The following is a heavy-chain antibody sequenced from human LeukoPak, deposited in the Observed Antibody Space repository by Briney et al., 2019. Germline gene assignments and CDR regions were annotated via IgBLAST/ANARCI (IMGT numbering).Heavy chain of an antibody. V-gene: IGHV4-4*09. CDR1: GVSIFSYY. CDR3: ATGRSIRYFDY. Sequence: SETLSLTCTVSGVSIFSYYWNWIRQPPGQGLEWIGYTHCSGTTKYNPALESRVTISVDTSKSQFSLKLSSPTAADTAVYYCATGRSIRYFDYWGQGTLLSVS. CDR2: THCSGTT. J-gene: IGHJ4*02. D-gene: IGHD3-9*01.